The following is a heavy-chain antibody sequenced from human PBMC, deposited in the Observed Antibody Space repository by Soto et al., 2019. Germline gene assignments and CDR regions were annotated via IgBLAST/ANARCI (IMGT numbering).Heavy chain of an antibody. CDR3: ARRNEYRADLKY. J-gene: IGHJ4*02. D-gene: IGHD5-12*01. V-gene: IGHV3-48*01. CDR2: IRSSSSTI. Sequence: GGSLRLSCAASGFTFSDYSMNWVRQAPGKGLEWVAYIRSSSSTIYYADSVKGRFTVSRDNAKNSLYLQMNSLRAEDTAVYYCARRNEYRADLKYWGQGTLVTVSS. CDR1: GFTFSDYS.